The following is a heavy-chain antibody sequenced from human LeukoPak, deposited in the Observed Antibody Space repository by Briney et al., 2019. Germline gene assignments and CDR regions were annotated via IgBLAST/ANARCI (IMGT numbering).Heavy chain of an antibody. D-gene: IGHD5-18*01. CDR1: GFTFSSYV. V-gene: IGHV3-30*02. CDR3: AKGSGYGN. CDR2: IRYDGSNK. J-gene: IGHJ4*02. Sequence: SGGSLRLSCAASGFTFSSYVTHSVRQAPGKGLEWVAFIRYDGSNKYYADSVKGRFTISRDNSKNTLYLQMNSLRAEETAVYYCAKGSGYGNWGQGTLVTVSS.